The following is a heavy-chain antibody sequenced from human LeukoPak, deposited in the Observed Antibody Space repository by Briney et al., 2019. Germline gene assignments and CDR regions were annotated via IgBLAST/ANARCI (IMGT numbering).Heavy chain of an antibody. D-gene: IGHD2-15*01. CDR2: ISDSGGST. CDR1: GFPFSSYA. V-gene: IGHV3-64D*09. CDR3: VRGYSFGPYGMDV. J-gene: IGHJ6*02. Sequence: PGGSLRLSCSASGFPFSSYAMHWVRQAPGKGLEYVSAISDSGGSTYYADSVKDRFTISRVNSKNTLYLQMSSLRAGDTAVYFCVRGYSFGPYGMDVWGQGTTVTVSS.